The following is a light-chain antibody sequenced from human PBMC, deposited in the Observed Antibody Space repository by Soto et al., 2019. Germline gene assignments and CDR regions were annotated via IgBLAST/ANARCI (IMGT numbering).Light chain of an antibody. CDR1: QSVSTN. CDR3: QQYNNWPLT. J-gene: IGKJ4*01. CDR2: GAS. V-gene: IGKV3-15*01. Sequence: EVVVTQSPATLSVSPGERVTLSCRASQSVSTNLAWYQQKPGQAPRHLIYGASTRATDIPARFSGSGSGTEFTLTISSLQSEDLAVYYCQQYNNWPLTFGGGTKVEIK.